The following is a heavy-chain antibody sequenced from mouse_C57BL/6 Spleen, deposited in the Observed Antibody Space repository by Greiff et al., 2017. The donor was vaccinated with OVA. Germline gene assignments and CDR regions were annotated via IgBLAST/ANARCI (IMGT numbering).Heavy chain of an antibody. CDR3: ARHEDYDSAWFAY. J-gene: IGHJ3*01. V-gene: IGHV2-6-2*01. CDR1: GFSLTSYG. CDR2: IWSDGST. D-gene: IGHD2-4*01. Sequence: VPRVASRPFLVAPSQSLSITCTVSGFSLTSYGVHWVRQPPGKGLEWLVVIWSDGSTTYNSALKSRLSISKDNSKSQVFLKMNSLQTDDTAMYYCARHEDYDSAWFAYWGQGTLVTVSA.